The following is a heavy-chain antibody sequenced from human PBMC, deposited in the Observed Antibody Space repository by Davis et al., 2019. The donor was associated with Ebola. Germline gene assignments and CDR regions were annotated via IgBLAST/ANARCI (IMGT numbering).Heavy chain of an antibody. V-gene: IGHV4-34*01. Sequence: SETLSLTCVVYGGSFSGYYWSWIRQPPGKGLEWIGEINHSGSTNYNPSLKSRVTMSVDTSKNQFSLKLSSVTAADTAVYYCARRGFMDVWGHGTTVTVSS. CDR3: ARRGFMDV. J-gene: IGHJ6*02. CDR1: GGSFSGYY. CDR2: INHSGST.